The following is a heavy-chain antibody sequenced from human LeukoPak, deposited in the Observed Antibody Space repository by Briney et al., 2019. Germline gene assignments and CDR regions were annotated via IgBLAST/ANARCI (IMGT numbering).Heavy chain of an antibody. Sequence: GASVKVSCKASGYTFTSYDISWVRQAPGQGLGWMGGTTPIFGTANYAQKFQGRVTITADESTSTAYMELSSLRSEDTAVYYCARAHYRGGGDAFDIWGQGTMVTVSS. CDR3: ARAHYRGGGDAFDI. CDR1: GYTFTSYD. CDR2: TTPIFGTA. V-gene: IGHV1-69*13. J-gene: IGHJ3*02. D-gene: IGHD3-10*01.